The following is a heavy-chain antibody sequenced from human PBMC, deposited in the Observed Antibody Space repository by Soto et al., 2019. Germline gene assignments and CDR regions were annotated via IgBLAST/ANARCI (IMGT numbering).Heavy chain of an antibody. D-gene: IGHD6-19*01. CDR1: GGSISSYY. CDR3: ARDKVNIGVDGTQYFYGIDV. Sequence: SETLSLTCTVSGGSISSYYWSWIRQPPGKGLEWIGYVYYSGSTRDNPSLKSRVTISVDTSKNQFSLKLSSVTAADTAVYYCARDKVNIGVDGTQYFYGIDVWGQGTTVTVSS. V-gene: IGHV4-59*01. CDR2: VYYSGST. J-gene: IGHJ6*02.